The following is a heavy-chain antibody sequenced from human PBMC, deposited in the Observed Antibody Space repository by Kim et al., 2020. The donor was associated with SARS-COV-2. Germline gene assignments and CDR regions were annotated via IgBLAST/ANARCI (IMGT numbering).Heavy chain of an antibody. CDR1: EFIFSSYW. CDR3: SRAIPGIVDS. V-gene: IGHV3-74*01. Sequence: GGSLRLSCVASEFIFSSYWMHWVRQVPGKGLVWVSYIDSDGSDTRYADSVKGRFTVSRDNARNTLYLQMNSLRVEDTAVYYCSRAIPGIVDSWGQGTQATVYS. D-gene: IGHD2-2*02. CDR2: IDSDGSDT. J-gene: IGHJ4*02.